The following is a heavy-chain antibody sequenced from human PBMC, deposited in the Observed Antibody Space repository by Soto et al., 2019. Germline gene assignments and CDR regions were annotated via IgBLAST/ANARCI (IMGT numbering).Heavy chain of an antibody. Sequence: KPSETLSLTCSVSGGSISSGGYYWSWIRQHPGKGLEWIGYIYYSGSTYYNPSLKSRVTISVDTSKNQFSLKLSSVTAADTAVYYCARARVVPAAIVRYYYYGMDVWGQGTTVTVSS. J-gene: IGHJ6*02. CDR1: GGSISSGGYY. V-gene: IGHV4-31*03. D-gene: IGHD2-2*01. CDR3: ARARVVPAAIVRYYYYGMDV. CDR2: IYYSGST.